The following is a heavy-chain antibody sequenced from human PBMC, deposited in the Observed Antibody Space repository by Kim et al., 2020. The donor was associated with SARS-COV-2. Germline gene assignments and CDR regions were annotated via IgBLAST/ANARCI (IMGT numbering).Heavy chain of an antibody. V-gene: IGHV3-64D*06. D-gene: IGHD1-26*01. CDR3: VKAYSGSYWD. Sequence: RGSLRLSCSASGFIFSSYPMHWVRQVPGKGLEYVSAIGISAGSTYYADSVKGRFTISRDNSKNTLYLQMSSLRTEDTAVYYCVKAYSGSYWDWGQGTLVTVSS. J-gene: IGHJ4*02. CDR1: GFIFSSYP. CDR2: IGISAGST.